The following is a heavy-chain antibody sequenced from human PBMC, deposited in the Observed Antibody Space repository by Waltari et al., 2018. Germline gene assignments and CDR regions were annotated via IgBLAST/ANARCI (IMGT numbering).Heavy chain of an antibody. D-gene: IGHD6-13*01. CDR3: ARGSNLYSRTGYYYYYGMDV. Sequence: QVQLQQWGAGLWKPSETLSLTCAVYGWSLSGYYWSWISHPPGKGLEWIGESNHSRSTNYNPSLKSRVTISVDTSKDQFSLKLSSVTAADTAVYYCARGSNLYSRTGYYYYYGMDVGGQGTTVTVSS. V-gene: IGHV4-34*01. J-gene: IGHJ6*02. CDR1: GWSLSGYY. CDR2: SNHSRST.